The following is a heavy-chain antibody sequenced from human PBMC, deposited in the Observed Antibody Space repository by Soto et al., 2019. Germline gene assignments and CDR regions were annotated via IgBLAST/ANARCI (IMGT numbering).Heavy chain of an antibody. J-gene: IGHJ5*02. D-gene: IGHD2-2*01. V-gene: IGHV1-18*01. CDR3: ARDPIRYCSSTSCFNWFDP. Sequence: ASVKVSCKASGYTFASYGISWVRQAPGQGLEWMGWISAYNGNTNYAQKLQGRVTMTTDTSTSTAYMELRSLRSDDTAVYYCARDPIRYCSSTSCFNWFDPWGQGTLLTVSS. CDR2: ISAYNGNT. CDR1: GYTFASYG.